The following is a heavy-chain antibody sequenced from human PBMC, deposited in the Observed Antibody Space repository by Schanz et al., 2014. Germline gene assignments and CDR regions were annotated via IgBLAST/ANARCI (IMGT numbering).Heavy chain of an antibody. Sequence: EVQLVESGGGLVKPGGSLRLSCEASEFTFSTYAMSWVRQAPGKGLEWVSDISSGSSYANYADSVKGRFTISRDNSKNTLYLQMNSLRAEDTAVYYCAKDPSHGDYDYYFDYWGQGTLVTVSS. CDR1: EFTFSTYA. D-gene: IGHD3-22*01. CDR3: AKDPSHGDYDYYFDY. J-gene: IGHJ4*02. CDR2: ISSGSSYA. V-gene: IGHV3-23*04.